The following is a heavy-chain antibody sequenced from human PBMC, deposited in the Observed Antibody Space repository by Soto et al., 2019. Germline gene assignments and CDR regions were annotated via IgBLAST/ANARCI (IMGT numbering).Heavy chain of an antibody. CDR1: GGSISSYH. CDR3: ARLFNNWNYDNYYYYGMDV. Sequence: SETLSLTCTVSGGSISSYHWSWIRQPPGKGLEWIGYIYYSGSTNYNPSLKSRITISVDTSKNQFSLKLSSVTAADTAVYYCARLFNNWNYDNYYYYGMDVWGQGTKVTVSS. D-gene: IGHD1-7*01. V-gene: IGHV4-59*01. CDR2: IYYSGST. J-gene: IGHJ6*02.